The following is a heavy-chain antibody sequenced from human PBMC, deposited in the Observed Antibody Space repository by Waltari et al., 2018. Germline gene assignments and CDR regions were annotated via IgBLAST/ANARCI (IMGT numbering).Heavy chain of an antibody. CDR1: GGSISSYY. D-gene: IGHD3-10*01. CDR2: IYTSGST. V-gene: IGHV4-4*07. CDR3: ARDGGFGEFLDYFDY. J-gene: IGHJ4*02. Sequence: QVQLQESGPGLVKPSETLSLTCTVSGGSISSYYWSWIRQPAGKGLEWIGRIYTSGSTNYNPSIKSRVTMSVDTSKNQFSLKLSSVTAADTAVYYCARDGGFGEFLDYFDYWGQGTLVTVSS.